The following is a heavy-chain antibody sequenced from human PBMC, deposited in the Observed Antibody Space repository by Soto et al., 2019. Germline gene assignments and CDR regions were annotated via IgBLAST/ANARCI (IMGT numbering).Heavy chain of an antibody. CDR3: ARAQGAYARQGMDV. CDR1: GFTVSNDY. J-gene: IGHJ6*02. V-gene: IGHV3-53*01. CDR2: IYSGGST. Sequence: GGSLRLSCTASGFTVSNDYMTWVRQPPGKGLEWVSIIYSGGSTYYADSVKGRFTISRDNSKNSLYLQMNSLRADDTAVYYCARAQGAYARQGMDVWGQGTTVTVSS. D-gene: IGHD2-2*01.